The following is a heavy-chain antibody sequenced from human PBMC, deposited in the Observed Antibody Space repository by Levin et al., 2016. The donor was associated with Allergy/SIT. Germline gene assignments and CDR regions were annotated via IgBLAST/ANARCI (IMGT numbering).Heavy chain of an antibody. CDR2: IYYSGST. CDR1: GGSISSYY. CDR3: ARDRGVGCDY. D-gene: IGHD3-10*01. Sequence: SETLSLTCTVSGGSISSYYWSWIRQPPGKGLEWIGYIYYSGSTNYNPSLKSRVTISVDTSKNQFSLKLSSVTAADTAVYYCARDRGVGCDYWGQGTLVTVSS. J-gene: IGHJ4*02. V-gene: IGHV4-59*01.